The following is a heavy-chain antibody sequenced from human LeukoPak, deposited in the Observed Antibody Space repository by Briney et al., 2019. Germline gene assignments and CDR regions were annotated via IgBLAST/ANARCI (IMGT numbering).Heavy chain of an antibody. J-gene: IGHJ3*02. CDR1: GFTFSSYS. D-gene: IGHD6-13*01. CDR2: ISSSSSYI. CDR3: ASWDPSSSWYAFDI. V-gene: IGHV3-21*01. Sequence: GGSLRLSCAASGFTFSSYSMNWVRQAPGKGLEWVSSISSSSSYIYYADSVKGRFTISRDNAKNSLYLQMNSLRAEDTAVYCCASWDPSSSWYAFDIWGQGTMVTVSS.